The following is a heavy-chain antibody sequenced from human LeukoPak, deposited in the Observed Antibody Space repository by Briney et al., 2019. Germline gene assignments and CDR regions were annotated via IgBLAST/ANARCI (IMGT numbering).Heavy chain of an antibody. D-gene: IGHD3-9*01. J-gene: IGHJ5*02. V-gene: IGHV1-69*15. CDR2: IIPIFGTA. CDR3: ARDGLRYFDWFQSYNWFDP. Sequence: SVKVSCKASGGTFSSYAISWVRQAPGQGLEWMGRIIPIFGTANYAQKFQGRVTITADESTSTAYMELSSLRSEDTAVYYCARDGLRYFDWFQSYNWFDPWGQGTLVTVSS. CDR1: GGTFSSYA.